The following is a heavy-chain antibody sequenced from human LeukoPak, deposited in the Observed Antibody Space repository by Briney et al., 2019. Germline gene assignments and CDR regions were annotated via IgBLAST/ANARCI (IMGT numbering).Heavy chain of an antibody. V-gene: IGHV1-8*01. Sequence: ASVKVSCKASGYTFTSYDINWVRQATGQGLEWMGWMNPNSGNTGYAQKFQGRVTMTRNTSISTAYMELSSLRSEDTAVYYCARVKSRMAEDPDAFGIWGQGTMVTVSS. CDR1: GYTFTSYD. CDR2: MNPNSGNT. D-gene: IGHD5-24*01. J-gene: IGHJ3*02. CDR3: ARVKSRMAEDPDAFGI.